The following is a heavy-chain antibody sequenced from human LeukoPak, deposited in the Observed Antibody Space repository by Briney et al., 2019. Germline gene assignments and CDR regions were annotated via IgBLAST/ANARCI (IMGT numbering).Heavy chain of an antibody. D-gene: IGHD3-22*01. CDR1: GYTFTSYG. V-gene: IGHV1-18*01. CDR3: ARDQGDSSGYYNGFDY. CDR2: ISAYNGNT. J-gene: IGHJ4*02. Sequence: ASVKVSCKASGYTFTSYGISWVRQAPGRGLEWMGWISAYNGNTNYAQKLQGRVTMTTDTSTSTAYMELRSLRSDDTAVYYCARDQGDSSGYYNGFDYWGQGTLVTVSS.